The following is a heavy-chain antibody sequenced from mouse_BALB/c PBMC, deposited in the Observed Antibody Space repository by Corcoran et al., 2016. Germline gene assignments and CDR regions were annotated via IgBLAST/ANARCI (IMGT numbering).Heavy chain of an antibody. Sequence: LVKTGASVKISCKASGYSFTGYYVHWVKQSHGKSLEWIGYISCYNGATSYNQKFKGKATFTVDTSSSTAYMQFNSLTSEDSAVYYCARLGDGSHWYFDVWGAGTTVTVSS. CDR1: GYSFTGYY. CDR3: ARLGDGSHWYFDV. D-gene: IGHD1-1*01. V-gene: IGHV1S34*01. CDR2: ISCYNGAT. J-gene: IGHJ1*01.